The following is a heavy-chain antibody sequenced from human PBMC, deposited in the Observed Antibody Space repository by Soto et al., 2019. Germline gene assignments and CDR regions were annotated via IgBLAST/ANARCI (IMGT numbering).Heavy chain of an antibody. J-gene: IGHJ4*02. V-gene: IGHV4-61*01. D-gene: IGHD3-22*01. CDR1: XGSVRSGSYY. CDR2: IYQSGTT. Sequence: SETLSXTCSVSXGSVRSGSYYWTWVRPPPGKGLEGIGYIYQSGTTNYNASLKSRCTISIDTSKNQFFLKLNSVTAADTAVYYCARDSSGRHDYWGQGTLVTVSS. CDR3: ARDSSGRHDY.